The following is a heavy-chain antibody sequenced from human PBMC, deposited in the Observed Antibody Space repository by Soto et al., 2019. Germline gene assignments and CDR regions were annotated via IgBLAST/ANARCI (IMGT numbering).Heavy chain of an antibody. J-gene: IGHJ4*02. CDR2: ISYDGNVA. V-gene: IGHV3-30*18. D-gene: IGHD1-1*01. Sequence: QVQLVESGGGVVQPGRSLRLSCAASGFTFSNYGMHWVRQAPGKGLEWVIVISYDGNVAYYADSVKGRFTISRDNSKNTLYLQMNSLRTEDTAMYYCAKEGPITNWYFDYWGQGKLVTVSS. CDR1: GFTFSNYG. CDR3: AKEGPITNWYFDY.